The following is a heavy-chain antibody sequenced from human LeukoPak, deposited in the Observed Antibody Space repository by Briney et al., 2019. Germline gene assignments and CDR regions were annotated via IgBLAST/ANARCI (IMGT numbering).Heavy chain of an antibody. V-gene: IGHV1-8*01. CDR3: ARDGSGVCFDY. CDR1: GYTFTSYD. CDR2: MNPNSGNT. D-gene: IGHD3-10*01. Sequence: ASVKVSCKASGYTFTSYDINWVRQATGQGLEGMGWMNPNSGNTGYAQKLQGRVTLTTDTSTSTAYMELRSLRSDDTAVYYCARDGSGVCFDYWGQGTLVTVSS. J-gene: IGHJ4*02.